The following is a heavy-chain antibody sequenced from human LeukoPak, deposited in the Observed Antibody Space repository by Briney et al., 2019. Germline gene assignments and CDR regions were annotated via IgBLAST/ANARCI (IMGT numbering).Heavy chain of an antibody. CDR1: GYTFTDYY. J-gene: IGHJ3*02. D-gene: IGHD5-24*01. CDR2: MNPNSGNT. CDR3: ARSAIEAFDI. V-gene: IGHV1-8*02. Sequence: ASVKVSRKASGYTFTDYYLHWVRQATGQGLEWMGWMNPNSGNTGYAQKFQGRVTMTRNTSISTAYMELSSLRSEDTAVYYCARSAIEAFDIWGQGTMVTVSS.